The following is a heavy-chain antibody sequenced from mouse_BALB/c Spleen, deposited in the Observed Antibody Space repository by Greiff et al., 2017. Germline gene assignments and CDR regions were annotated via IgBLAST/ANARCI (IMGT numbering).Heavy chain of an antibody. D-gene: IGHD1-3*01. CDR2: ISSGGGST. CDR3: ARRGKGWYFDV. J-gene: IGHJ1*01. Sequence: DVKLVESGGGLVKPGGSLKLSCAASGFAFSSYDMSWVRQTPEKRLEWVAYISSGGGSTYYPDTVKGRFTISRDNAKNTLYLQMSSLKSEDTAMYYCARRGKGWYFDVWGAGTTVTVSS. V-gene: IGHV5-12-1*01. CDR1: GFAFSSYD.